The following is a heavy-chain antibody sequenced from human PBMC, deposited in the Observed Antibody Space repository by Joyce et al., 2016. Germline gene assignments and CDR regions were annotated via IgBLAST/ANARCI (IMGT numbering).Heavy chain of an antibody. CDR2: IYYSGST. J-gene: IGHJ4*02. Sequence: QVQLQESGPGLVKPSETLSLTCTVSGGSISSSSYYWGGIRQPPGKGLGWIGSIYYSGSTYYNPSIKSRVTISVDTSNNHFSLKLNSVTAADTAVYYCARDTYYYGSSGFDYWGQGTLVTVSS. V-gene: IGHV4-39*07. CDR3: ARDTYYYGSSGFDY. CDR1: GGSISSSSYY. D-gene: IGHD3-22*01.